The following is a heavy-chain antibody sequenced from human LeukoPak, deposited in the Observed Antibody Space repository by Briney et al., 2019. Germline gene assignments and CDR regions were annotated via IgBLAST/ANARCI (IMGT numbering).Heavy chain of an antibody. CDR1: GGSISSYY. D-gene: IGHD3-3*01. J-gene: IGHJ6*03. V-gene: IGHV4-59*01. CDR3: ARVGYDFWSGSHYYYHYMDV. CDR2: IYYSGST. Sequence: SETLSLTCTVSGGSISSYYWSWIRQPPGKGLEWIGCIYYSGSTNYNPSLKGRVTISVDRSKNQLSLKLSSVTAADTAVYYCARVGYDFWSGSHYYYHYMDVWGKGTTVTVSS.